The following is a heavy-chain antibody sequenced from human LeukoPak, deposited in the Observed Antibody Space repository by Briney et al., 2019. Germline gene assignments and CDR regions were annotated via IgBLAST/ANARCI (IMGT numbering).Heavy chain of an antibody. D-gene: IGHD3-22*01. CDR2: IYYTGST. CDR1: GDSISNYY. V-gene: IGHV4-59*01. CDR3: ARRKIEVAALDY. J-gene: IGHJ4*02. Sequence: SETLSLTCTVSGDSISNYYWNWIRQPPGKGLEWIGYIYYTGSTNYNPSLKSRVTMSVDTSKNQFTLNLKTVTPEDTAVYYCARRKIEVAALDYWGQGTLVTVSS.